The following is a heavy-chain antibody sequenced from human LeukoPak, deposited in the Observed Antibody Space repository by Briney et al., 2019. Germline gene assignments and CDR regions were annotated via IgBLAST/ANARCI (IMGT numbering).Heavy chain of an antibody. Sequence: GGSLRLCCAASGFAVSSKYMNWVRQAPGKGLRWVTVIYLDGRADYADSVKGRLTISSDNSKNTVYLQMNSLKDEDTAVYYCARDAETSLANWGQGTLVTVSP. CDR3: ARDAETSLAN. J-gene: IGHJ4*02. CDR1: GFAVSSKY. D-gene: IGHD5-24*01. V-gene: IGHV3-66*01. CDR2: IYLDGRA.